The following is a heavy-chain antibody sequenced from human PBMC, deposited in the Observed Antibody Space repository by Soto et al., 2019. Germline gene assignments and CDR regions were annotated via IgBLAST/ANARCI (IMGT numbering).Heavy chain of an antibody. J-gene: IGHJ6*02. CDR2: IIPIFGTA. CDR3: ACYLGLTDYYYGMDV. Sequence: ASVKVSCKASGGTFNSYAISWVRQAPGQGLEWMGGIIPIFGTANYAQKFQGRVTITVDKSTSTAYMDLSSLRSEDTAVYYCACYLGLTDYYYGMDVWGQGTTVTVSS. V-gene: IGHV1-69*06. CDR1: GGTFNSYA. D-gene: IGHD3-16*02.